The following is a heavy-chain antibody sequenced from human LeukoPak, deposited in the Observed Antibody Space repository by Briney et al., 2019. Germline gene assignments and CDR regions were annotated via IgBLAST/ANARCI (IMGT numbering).Heavy chain of an antibody. Sequence: GGSLRLSCEASGFTFSDYRMHWVRQAPGKGLVWVSHTNSDGSSTSYADSVKGRFTISRDNAKNTLYLQMNSLRAEDTAVYFCAPRRYSGTYNDYWGQGTLVTVSS. J-gene: IGHJ4*02. CDR2: TNSDGSST. V-gene: IGHV3-74*01. CDR3: APRRYSGTYNDY. D-gene: IGHD1-26*01. CDR1: GFTFSDYR.